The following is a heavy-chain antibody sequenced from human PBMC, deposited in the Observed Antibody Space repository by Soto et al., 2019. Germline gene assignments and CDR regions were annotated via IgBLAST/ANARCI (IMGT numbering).Heavy chain of an antibody. Sequence: GCLRLSCAPSASSFSSYAMSWVRQAPGKGLGWVSAISGSGGSTYYADSVKGRFTISRDNSKNTLYLQMNSLRAEDTAVYYCAKLIAARPLDYWGQGTRVTASS. CDR1: ASSFSSYA. V-gene: IGHV3-23*01. CDR2: ISGSGGST. D-gene: IGHD6-6*01. CDR3: AKLIAARPLDY. J-gene: IGHJ4*02.